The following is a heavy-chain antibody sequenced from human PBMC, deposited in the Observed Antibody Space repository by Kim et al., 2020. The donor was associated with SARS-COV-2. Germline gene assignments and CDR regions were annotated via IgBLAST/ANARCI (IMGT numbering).Heavy chain of an antibody. Sequence: GESLKISCKGSGYSFTSYWIGWVRQMPGKGLEWMGIIYPGDSDTRYSPSFQGQVTISADKSISTAYLQWSSLKASDTAMYYCARHLSSTSCCEAFDIWGQGTMVTVSS. CDR1: GYSFTSYW. J-gene: IGHJ3*02. CDR2: IYPGDSDT. D-gene: IGHD2-2*01. CDR3: ARHLSSTSCCEAFDI. V-gene: IGHV5-51*01.